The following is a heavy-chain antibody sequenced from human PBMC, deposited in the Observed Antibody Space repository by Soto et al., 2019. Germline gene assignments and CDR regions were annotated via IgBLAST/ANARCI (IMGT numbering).Heavy chain of an antibody. CDR2: VLGGGGST. CDR3: ARKGHPRDAFDI. V-gene: IGHV3-23*01. CDR1: GFTFSSYA. J-gene: IGHJ3*02. Sequence: EVQLLESGGGLVQPGGSLRLSCAASGFTFSSYAMSWVRQTPGKGLEWVSGVLGGGGSTFYADSGKGRFTISRDNSKNTLYVQMNSLRAEATAIYYCARKGHPRDAFDIWGQGTMVTVSS.